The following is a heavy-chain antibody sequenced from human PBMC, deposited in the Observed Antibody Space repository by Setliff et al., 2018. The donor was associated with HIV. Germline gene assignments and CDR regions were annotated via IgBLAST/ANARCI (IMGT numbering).Heavy chain of an antibody. Sequence: PSETLSLTCAVSGGSISSDNWWTWVRQAPGKGLEWIGEIYHSEYTNYNPSLKSRVSMSVDKSKNQFSLKVRSLTAADTGLYYCARVKSIKTTLVRLWPRFDLWGQGTQVTVSS. CDR3: ARVKSIKTTLVRLWPRFDL. CDR1: GGSISSDNW. V-gene: IGHV4-4*02. J-gene: IGHJ5*02. D-gene: IGHD3-10*01. CDR2: IYHSEYT.